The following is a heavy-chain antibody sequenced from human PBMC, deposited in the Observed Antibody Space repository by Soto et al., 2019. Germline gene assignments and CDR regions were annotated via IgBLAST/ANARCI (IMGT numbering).Heavy chain of an antibody. CDR3: ARTYPGAAFDY. CDR2: IYYSGST. V-gene: IGHV4-39*01. J-gene: IGHJ4*02. CDR1: GGSISSSSYY. D-gene: IGHD3-10*01. Sequence: SETLSLTCTVPGGSISSSSYYWGWIRQPPGKGLEWIGSIYYSGSTYYNPSLKSRVTISVDTSKNQFSLKLSSVTAADTAVYYCARTYPGAAFDYWGQGTLVTVSS.